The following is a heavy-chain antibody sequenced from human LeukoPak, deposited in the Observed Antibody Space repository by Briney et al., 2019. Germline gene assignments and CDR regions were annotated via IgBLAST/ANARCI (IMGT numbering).Heavy chain of an antibody. D-gene: IGHD6-13*01. CDR1: GFTFDDYG. CDR3: ARVDSSSWAS. Sequence: GGSLRLSCAASGFTFDDYGMSWVRQAPGKGLEWVSGINWNGGSTGYADSVKGRLTISRDNAKNSLYLQMISLRAEDTALYYCARVDSSSWASWGQGTLVTVSS. CDR2: INWNGGST. V-gene: IGHV3-20*04. J-gene: IGHJ4*02.